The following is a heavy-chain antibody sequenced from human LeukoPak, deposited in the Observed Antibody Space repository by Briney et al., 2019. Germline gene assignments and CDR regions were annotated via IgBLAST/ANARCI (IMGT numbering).Heavy chain of an antibody. CDR1: GGSISSYY. V-gene: IGHV4-4*07. CDR3: ARDRGAYCGGDCYSGDAFDI. CDR2: IYTSGST. J-gene: IGHJ3*02. Sequence: SETLSLTCPGSGGSISSYYWSRIRQPAGEGLEWIGRIYTSGSTNYNPSLKSRVTMSVDTSKNQFSLKLSSVTAADTAVYYCARDRGAYCGGDCYSGDAFDIWGQGTMVTVSS. D-gene: IGHD2-21*02.